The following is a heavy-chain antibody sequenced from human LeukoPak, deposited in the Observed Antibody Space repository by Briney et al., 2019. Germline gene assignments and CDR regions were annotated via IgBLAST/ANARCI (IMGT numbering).Heavy chain of an antibody. CDR3: AADVNMVRGVIITPHYYYGMDV. CDR2: IVVGSGNT. J-gene: IGHJ6*02. D-gene: IGHD3-10*01. Sequence: GASVKVSCKASGFTFNSSAMQWVRQARGQRLEWIGWIVVGSGNTNYAQKFQERVTITRDMSTSPAYMELSSLRSEDTAVYYCAADVNMVRGVIITPHYYYGMDVWGQGTTVTVSS. V-gene: IGHV1-58*02. CDR1: GFTFNSSA.